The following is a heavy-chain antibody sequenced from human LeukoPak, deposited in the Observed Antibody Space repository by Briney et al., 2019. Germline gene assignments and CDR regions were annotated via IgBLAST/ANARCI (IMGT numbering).Heavy chain of an antibody. D-gene: IGHD3-22*01. CDR3: AKDLIV. CDR2: IFYSGTT. J-gene: IGHJ3*01. Sequence: SETLSLTCTVSGGSISSYYWSWIRQPPGKGLEWIGFIFYSGTTNYNPSLKSRVTISVDTSKNQFSLKLSSVTAADTAVYYCAKDLIVWGQGTMVTVSS. V-gene: IGHV4-59*01. CDR1: GGSISSYY.